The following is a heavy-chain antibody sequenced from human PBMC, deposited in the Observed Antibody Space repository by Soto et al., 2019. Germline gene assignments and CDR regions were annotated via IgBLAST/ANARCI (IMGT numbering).Heavy chain of an antibody. CDR2: TYYRSKWYN. D-gene: IGHD6-6*01. Sequence: SQTLSLTCATSGDSVSSNTASCNWIRQSPSRGLEWLGRTYYRSKWYNDYAVSVKSRITINPDTSKTQFSLQLNSVTPEDTAVYYCARGRIAARPANYYYYGMDVWGQGTTVTVSS. J-gene: IGHJ6*02. V-gene: IGHV6-1*01. CDR3: ARGRIAARPANYYYYGMDV. CDR1: GDSVSSNTAS.